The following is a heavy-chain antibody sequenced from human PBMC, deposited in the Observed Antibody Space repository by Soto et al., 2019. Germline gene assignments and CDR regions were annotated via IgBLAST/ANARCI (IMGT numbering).Heavy chain of an antibody. Sequence: EVQLLESGGGLVQPGGSLRLSCAASGFTFSSYAMSWVRQAPGKGLEWVSDISGSGGSTYYADSVKGRFTISRDNSKNTLYLQMNSLRAEDTAVYYCASNYGSGSYEYYYYMDVWGKGTTVTVSS. J-gene: IGHJ6*03. CDR3: ASNYGSGSYEYYYYMDV. CDR1: GFTFSSYA. CDR2: ISGSGGST. D-gene: IGHD3-10*01. V-gene: IGHV3-23*01.